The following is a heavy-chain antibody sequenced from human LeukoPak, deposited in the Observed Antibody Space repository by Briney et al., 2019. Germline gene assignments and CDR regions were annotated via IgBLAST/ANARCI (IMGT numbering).Heavy chain of an antibody. CDR2: ISAYNGNT. Sequence: ASVKVSCKTSGYNFTSYGISWVRQAPGQGLEWMGWISAYNGNTNYAQKPQGRVTMTTDTSTSTAYMELRSLRSDDTAVYYCARGDIVVVPAAPTHYYYYGMDVWGKGTTVTVSS. CDR3: ARGDIVVVPAAPTHYYYYGMDV. D-gene: IGHD2-2*01. CDR1: GYNFTSYG. V-gene: IGHV1-18*04. J-gene: IGHJ6*04.